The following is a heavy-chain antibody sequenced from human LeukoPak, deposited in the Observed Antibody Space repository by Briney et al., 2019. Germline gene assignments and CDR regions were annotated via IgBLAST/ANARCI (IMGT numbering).Heavy chain of an antibody. D-gene: IGHD3-10*01. Sequence: GGSLRLSCAASGFTFSSYNMNWVRQAPGKGLEWVSFISTSSSYIYYADSVKGRFTISRDSAKNSLYLQMNSLRAEDTAVYYCARESYYGSGRPDYYYYMDVWGKGTTVTISS. CDR2: ISTSSSYI. J-gene: IGHJ6*03. CDR3: ARESYYGSGRPDYYYYMDV. CDR1: GFTFSSYN. V-gene: IGHV3-21*01.